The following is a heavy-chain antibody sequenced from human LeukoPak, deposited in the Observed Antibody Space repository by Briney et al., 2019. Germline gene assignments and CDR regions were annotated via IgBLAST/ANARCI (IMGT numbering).Heavy chain of an antibody. Sequence: GGSLKLSCAASGFIFSSYSMNWVRQAPGKGLEWVSSISTSSSYIYYADSVKGRFTISRDNANNSLYLQMNSLSAEDTAVYYCARLFTSGWYNWFDPWGQGTLVTVSS. J-gene: IGHJ5*02. CDR1: GFIFSSYS. CDR3: ARLFTSGWYNWFDP. V-gene: IGHV3-21*01. CDR2: ISTSSSYI. D-gene: IGHD6-19*01.